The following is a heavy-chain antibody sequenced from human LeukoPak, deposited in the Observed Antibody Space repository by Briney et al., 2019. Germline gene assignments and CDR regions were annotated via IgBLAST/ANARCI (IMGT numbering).Heavy chain of an antibody. D-gene: IGHD3-10*01. CDR3: AKTMVRGVLDY. Sequence: GGSLRLSCAASGFTFSSYGMSWVRQAPGKGLEWVSAISGSGGSTYYADSVKGRFTISRDNSKNTLCLQMNSLRAEDTAVYYCAKTMVRGVLDYWGQGTLVTVSS. J-gene: IGHJ4*02. V-gene: IGHV3-23*01. CDR1: GFTFSSYG. CDR2: ISGSGGST.